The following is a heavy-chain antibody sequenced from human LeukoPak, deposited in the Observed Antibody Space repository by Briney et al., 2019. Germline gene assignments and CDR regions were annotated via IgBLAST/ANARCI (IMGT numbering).Heavy chain of an antibody. V-gene: IGHV1-18*01. Sequence: ASVKVSCKASGYTCTSYGISWVRQAPGQGLEWMGWISAYNRNTNYAQKLQGRVTMTTDTSTSTAYMELRSLRSDDTAVYYCARDAVVVVAATQDYYYYGMDVWGQGTTVTVSS. D-gene: IGHD2-15*01. J-gene: IGHJ6*02. CDR1: GYTCTSYG. CDR3: ARDAVVVVAATQDYYYYGMDV. CDR2: ISAYNRNT.